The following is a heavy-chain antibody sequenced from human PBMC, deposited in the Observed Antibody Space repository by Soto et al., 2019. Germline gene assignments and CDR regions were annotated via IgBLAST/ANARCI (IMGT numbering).Heavy chain of an antibody. Sequence: SETLSLTCTVSGGSFSSYYWSWIRQPPGKGLEWIGYIYYTGSIIYNPSLKSRVTMSVDMSMKQFSLKLNSVTAADTAVYYCARTTTLENYFDYWGQGTLDTVSS. CDR3: ARTTTLENYFDY. D-gene: IGHD2-15*01. V-gene: IGHV4-59*01. CDR2: IYYTGSI. CDR1: GGSFSSYY. J-gene: IGHJ4*02.